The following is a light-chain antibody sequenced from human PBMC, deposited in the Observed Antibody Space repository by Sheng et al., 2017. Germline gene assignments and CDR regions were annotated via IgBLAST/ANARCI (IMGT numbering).Light chain of an antibody. Sequence: DIVMTQSPDSLAVSLGERATINCKSSQSVLFSSNNKNYLAWYQQKPGQPPKLLIYWASTRESGVPDRFSGSGSGTDFTLTISSLRAEDVAVYYCHQYDSSPFTFGPGTTVDIK. CDR3: HQYDSSPFT. V-gene: IGKV4-1*01. CDR1: QSVLFSSNNKNY. CDR2: WAS. J-gene: IGKJ3*01.